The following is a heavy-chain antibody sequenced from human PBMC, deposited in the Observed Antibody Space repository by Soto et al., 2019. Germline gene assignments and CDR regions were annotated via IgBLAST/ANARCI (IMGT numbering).Heavy chain of an antibody. Sequence: PSETLSLTCAVYGGSFSGYYWSWIRQPPGKGLEWIGEINHSGSTNYNPSLKSRVTISVDTSKNQFSLKLSSVTAADTAVYYCARGRGIAVAGRGYYYYGMDVWGQGTTVTASS. CDR3: ARGRGIAVAGRGYYYYGMDV. J-gene: IGHJ6*02. CDR2: INHSGST. V-gene: IGHV4-34*01. CDR1: GGSFSGYY. D-gene: IGHD6-19*01.